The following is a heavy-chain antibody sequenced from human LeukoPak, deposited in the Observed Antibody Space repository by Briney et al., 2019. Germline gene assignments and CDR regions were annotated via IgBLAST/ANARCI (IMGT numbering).Heavy chain of an antibody. CDR1: GGSISTNDYF. CDR3: ARAPLTTATSASFDP. CDR2: IHYSGIT. D-gene: IGHD4-17*01. V-gene: IGHV4-30-4*01. J-gene: IGHJ5*02. Sequence: SETLSLTCTVSGGSISTNDYFWSWIRQSPEKGLEWIGYIHYSGITKSNPSLESRLTLSVDTSKNRLSLRLTSVTAAATAVYYCARAPLTTATSASFDPWGLGTLVTVSS.